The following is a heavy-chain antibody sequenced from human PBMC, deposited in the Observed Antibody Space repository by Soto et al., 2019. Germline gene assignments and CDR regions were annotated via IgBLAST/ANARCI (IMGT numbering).Heavy chain of an antibody. D-gene: IGHD2-8*01. J-gene: IGHJ5*02. Sequence: RASVKVSCKASGYTFTGYYMHWVRQAPGQGLEWMGWINPNSGGTNYAQKFQGRVTMTRDTSISTAYMELSRLRSDDTAVYYCAREGTVLMVYAVYKRNWFDPWGQGTLVTVSS. CDR1: GYTFTGYY. CDR2: INPNSGGT. V-gene: IGHV1-2*02. CDR3: AREGTVLMVYAVYKRNWFDP.